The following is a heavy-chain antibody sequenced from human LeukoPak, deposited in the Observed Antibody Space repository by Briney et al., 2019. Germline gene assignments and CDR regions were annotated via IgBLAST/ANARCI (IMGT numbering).Heavy chain of an antibody. CDR1: GGSISSYY. CDR3: ARRSAGWETPFDC. D-gene: IGHD1-26*01. CDR2: IYYSGST. Sequence: SETLSLTCTVSGGSISSYYWSWIRQPPGKGLEWIGYIYYSGSTNYNPSLKSRVTISVDTSKNQFSLKLSSVTAADTAVYYCARRSAGWETPFDCWGQGTLVTVSS. V-gene: IGHV4-59*08. J-gene: IGHJ4*02.